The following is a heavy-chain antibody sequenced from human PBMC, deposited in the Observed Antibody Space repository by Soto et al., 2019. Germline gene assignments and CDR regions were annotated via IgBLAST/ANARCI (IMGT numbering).Heavy chain of an antibody. Sequence: QVQLVQSGADVKKPGSSVRVSCQASGGTFSSYAFNWVRQAPGQGLEWMGGIIPMYNKPNYAANFLGRVTISADPYESTTYMDLTTLRSEDTAVDFCARGYSGGYFYDMDVWGQGTTVTVSS. CDR2: IIPMYNKP. CDR1: GGTFSSYA. CDR3: ARGYSGGYFYDMDV. J-gene: IGHJ6*02. V-gene: IGHV1-69*01. D-gene: IGHD4-4*01.